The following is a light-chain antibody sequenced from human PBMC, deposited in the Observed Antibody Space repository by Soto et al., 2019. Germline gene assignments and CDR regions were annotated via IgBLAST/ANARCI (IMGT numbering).Light chain of an antibody. Sequence: DVQMTQAPSTLSASVGDKVSISCRASQYISRWLAWYQQKPGKAPKLLIYDASSLESGVPQRFSGSGSGTEFTLTISSLQTDDFSTYYCQQYHSYWTFGQGTKVDIK. CDR1: QYISRW. J-gene: IGKJ1*01. CDR2: DAS. V-gene: IGKV1-5*01. CDR3: QQYHSYWT.